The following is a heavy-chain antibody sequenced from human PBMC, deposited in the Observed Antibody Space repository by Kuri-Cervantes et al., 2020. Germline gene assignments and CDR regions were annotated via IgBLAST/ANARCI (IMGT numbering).Heavy chain of an antibody. CDR2: MNPNSGNT. V-gene: IGHV1-8*02. Sequence: ASVKVSCKASGGTFSSYAINWVRQATGQGLEWMGWMNPNSGNTGYAQKFQGRVTMTRNTSISTAYMELSSLRSEDTAVYYCAREYSDWGFFTVGDYYYYYMDVWGKGTTVTVSS. D-gene: IGHD3-9*01. CDR1: GGTFSSYA. CDR3: AREYSDWGFFTVGDYYYYYMDV. J-gene: IGHJ6*03.